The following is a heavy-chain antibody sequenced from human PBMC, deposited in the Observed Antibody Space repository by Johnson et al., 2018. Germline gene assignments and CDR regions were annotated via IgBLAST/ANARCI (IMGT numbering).Heavy chain of an antibody. CDR1: GGSISSYY. Sequence: QVQLQESGPGLVKPSETLSLTCTVSGGSISSYYWSWIRQPPGKGLEWIGYIYYSGSTNYNPSLKSRVNISVDTSKNQFSLKLSSVTGADTAVYYCARDRVVVVPAAIHYYGMDVWGQGTTVTVSS. CDR2: IYYSGST. J-gene: IGHJ6*02. D-gene: IGHD2-2*01. CDR3: ARDRVVVVPAAIHYYGMDV. V-gene: IGHV4-59*01.